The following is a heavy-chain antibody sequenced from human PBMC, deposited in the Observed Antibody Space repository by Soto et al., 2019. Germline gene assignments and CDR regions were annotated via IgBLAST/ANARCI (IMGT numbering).Heavy chain of an antibody. V-gene: IGHV4-30-2*01. CDR2: IYHSGST. J-gene: IGHJ4*02. Sequence: PSETLSLTCTVSGGSISSGGYSCNWTRQPPGKGLEWIGYIYHSGSTYYNPSLKSRVTISVDRSKNQFSLKLSSVTAADTAVYYCARGMTTVTTFDYWGQGTLVTVSS. D-gene: IGHD4-17*01. CDR1: GGSISSGGYS. CDR3: ARGMTTVTTFDY.